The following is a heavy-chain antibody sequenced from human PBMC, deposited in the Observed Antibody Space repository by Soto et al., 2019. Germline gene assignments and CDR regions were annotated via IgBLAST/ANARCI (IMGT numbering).Heavy chain of an antibody. D-gene: IGHD1-20*01. CDR3: ARGITGTTFDS. V-gene: IGHV3-53*01. CDR2: IYSSGST. J-gene: IGHJ4*02. Sequence: GSLRLSCTASGFIVSHNYMSWVRQAPGTGLEWVSVIYSSGSTYYADSVKGRFTISRDDSENTLYLQMNSLRGEDTAVYYCARGITGTTFDSWGQGTLVTVSS. CDR1: GFIVSHNY.